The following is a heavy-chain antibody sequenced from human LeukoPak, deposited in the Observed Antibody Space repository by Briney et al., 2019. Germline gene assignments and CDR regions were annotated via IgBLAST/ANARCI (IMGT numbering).Heavy chain of an antibody. CDR1: GFTISSYA. CDR3: ARDGCSSTSCYFWYFDL. V-gene: IGHV3-30*04. J-gene: IGHJ2*01. CDR2: ISYDGSNK. Sequence: GGSLRLSCAASGFTISSYAMHWVRQAPGKGLEWVAVISYDGSNKYYADSVKGRFTISRDNSKNTLYLQMNSLRAEDTAVYYCARDGCSSTSCYFWYFDLWGRGTLVTVFS. D-gene: IGHD2-2*01.